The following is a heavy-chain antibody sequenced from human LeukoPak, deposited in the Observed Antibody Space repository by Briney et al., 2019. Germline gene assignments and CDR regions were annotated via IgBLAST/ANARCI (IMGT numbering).Heavy chain of an antibody. CDR1: GFTFSSYA. Sequence: GGSLRLSCAASGFTFSSYAMSWVRQAPGKGLEWVSAISGSGGSTYYADSVKGRFTISRDNSKNTLYLQMNSLRVEDTAVYYCAKTKGADYYGSGSYYTHDYWGQGTLVTVSS. D-gene: IGHD3-10*01. CDR2: ISGSGGST. V-gene: IGHV3-23*01. CDR3: AKTKGADYYGSGSYYTHDY. J-gene: IGHJ4*02.